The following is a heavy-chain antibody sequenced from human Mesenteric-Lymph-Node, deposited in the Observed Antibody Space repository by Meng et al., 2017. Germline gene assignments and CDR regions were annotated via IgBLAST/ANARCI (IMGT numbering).Heavy chain of an antibody. Sequence: QVQLVQSGSELKKPGASVKISCKASGYTFTSFGINWVRQAPGQGLEWMGWINTNTGNPTYAQGLSGRFVFSSDTSVTTAYLQISSLKAEDTAVYYCAREPRTYSRQLSPVDWGQGTLVTVSS. V-gene: IGHV7-4-1*02. D-gene: IGHD4-23*01. J-gene: IGHJ4*02. CDR2: INTNTGNP. CDR1: GYTFTSFG. CDR3: AREPRTYSRQLSPVD.